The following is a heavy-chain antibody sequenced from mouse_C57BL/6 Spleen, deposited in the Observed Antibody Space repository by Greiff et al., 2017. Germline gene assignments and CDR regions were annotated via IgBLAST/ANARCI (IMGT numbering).Heavy chain of an antibody. V-gene: IGHV2-6-1*01. Sequence: QVQLQQSGPGLVAPSQSLSITCTVSGFSLTSYGVHWVRQPPGKGLEWLVVIWSDGSTTYNSALKSRLSISKDNSKSQVFSKMNSLQTDDTAMYYCARHGTHYYAMDYWGQGTSVTVSS. CDR1: GFSLTSYG. CDR2: IWSDGST. D-gene: IGHD4-1*01. J-gene: IGHJ4*01. CDR3: ARHGTHYYAMDY.